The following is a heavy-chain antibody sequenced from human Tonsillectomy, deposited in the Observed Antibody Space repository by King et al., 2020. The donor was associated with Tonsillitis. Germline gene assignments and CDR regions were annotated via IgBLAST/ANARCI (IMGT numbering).Heavy chain of an antibody. Sequence: VQLVESGGGLVKPGGSLRLSCAASGFTFSSYSMNWVRQAPGKGLEWVSSFSSSSSYIYYAYSVKSRFTISRDNAKNSLSLQMNSLTAEDTAVYYCARDGTERSGNWFDPWGQGTLVTVSS. CDR2: FSSSSSYI. J-gene: IGHJ5*02. V-gene: IGHV3-21*01. CDR3: ARDGTERSGNWFDP. D-gene: IGHD1-1*01. CDR1: GFTFSSYS.